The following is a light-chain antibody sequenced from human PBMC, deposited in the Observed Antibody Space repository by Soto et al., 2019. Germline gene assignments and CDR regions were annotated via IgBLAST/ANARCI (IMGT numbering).Light chain of an antibody. CDR1: SSNIGAGYD. J-gene: IGLJ1*01. V-gene: IGLV1-40*01. CDR2: GNS. CDR3: QSYDSSLSGSYV. Sequence: QSVLTQPPSVSGAPGQRVTISCTGSSSNIGAGYDVHWYQQLPGTAPKLLIYGNSNRPSGVPDRFSGSKSGTSASLAITGLQAEDQADYYCQSYDSSLSGSYVFGTGTKRPVL.